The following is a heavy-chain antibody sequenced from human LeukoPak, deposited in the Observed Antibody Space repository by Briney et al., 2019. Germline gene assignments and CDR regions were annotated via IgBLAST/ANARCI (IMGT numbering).Heavy chain of an antibody. CDR2: ISDSGGST. Sequence: GGSLRLSCAVSGITLRNYGMSWVRQAPGKGLEWVAGISDSGGSTKYADSVKGRFTISRDNSKNTLYLQMNSLRAEDTAVYFCAKRGVVIRVILVGFHKEAYYFDSWGRGALVAVSS. D-gene: IGHD3-22*01. CDR3: AKRGVVIRVILVGFHKEAYYFDS. V-gene: IGHV3-23*01. J-gene: IGHJ4*02. CDR1: GITLRNYG.